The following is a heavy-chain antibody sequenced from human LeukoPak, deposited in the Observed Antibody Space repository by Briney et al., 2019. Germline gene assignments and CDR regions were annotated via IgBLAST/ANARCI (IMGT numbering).Heavy chain of an antibody. D-gene: IGHD6-13*01. V-gene: IGHV1-8*03. Sequence: ASVKVSCKAPGYTFTSYDINWVRQATGQGLEWMGWMNPNSGNTGYAQKFQGRVTITRNTSISTAYMELSSLRSEDTAVYYCARGSSSWYSTQFDYWGQGTLVTVSS. CDR1: GYTFTSYD. CDR3: ARGSSSWYSTQFDY. CDR2: MNPNSGNT. J-gene: IGHJ4*02.